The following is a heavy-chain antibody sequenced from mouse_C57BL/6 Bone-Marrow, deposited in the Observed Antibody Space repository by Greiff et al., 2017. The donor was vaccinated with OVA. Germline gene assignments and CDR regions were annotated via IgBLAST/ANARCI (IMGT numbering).Heavy chain of an antibody. J-gene: IGHJ4*01. CDR3: ARSELMKMDY. D-gene: IGHD2-3*01. V-gene: IGHV1-55*01. CDR2: IYPGSGST. Sequence: QVHVKQPGAELVKPGASVKMSCKASGYTFTSYWITWVKQRPGQGLEWIGDIYPGSGSTNYNEKFKSKATLTVDTSSSTAYMQLSSLTSEDSAVYYCARSELMKMDYWGQGTSVTVSS. CDR1: GYTFTSYW.